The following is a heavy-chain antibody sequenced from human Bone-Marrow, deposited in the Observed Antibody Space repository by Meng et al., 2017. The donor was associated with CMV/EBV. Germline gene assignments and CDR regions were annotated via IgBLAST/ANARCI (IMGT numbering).Heavy chain of an antibody. CDR3: ARVGIAACLGWFDP. J-gene: IGHJ5*02. D-gene: IGHD6-6*01. V-gene: IGHV3-30*04. CDR2: ISYDGSNK. CDR1: GFTFSSYA. Sequence: GGSLRLSCAASGFTFSSYAMHWVRQAPGKGLEWVAFISYDGSNKYYADSVKGRFTISRDNSKNTLYLQMNSLRAEDTAVYYCARVGIAACLGWFDPWGQGTLVTVSS.